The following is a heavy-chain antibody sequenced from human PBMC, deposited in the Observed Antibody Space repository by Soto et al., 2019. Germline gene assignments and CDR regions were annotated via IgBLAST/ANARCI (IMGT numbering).Heavy chain of an antibody. J-gene: IGHJ4*02. CDR2: ISYDGSNK. CDR3: AKDRGTAMAFFDY. V-gene: IGHV3-30*18. CDR1: GFTFSNYG. D-gene: IGHD2-2*01. Sequence: GGSLRLSCAASGFTFSNYGMHWVRQAPGKGLEWVAIISYDGSNKYYGDSVKGRFTISRDNSKNMLYLRMNGLRAEDTAVYHCAKDRGTAMAFFDYWGQGTLVTVS.